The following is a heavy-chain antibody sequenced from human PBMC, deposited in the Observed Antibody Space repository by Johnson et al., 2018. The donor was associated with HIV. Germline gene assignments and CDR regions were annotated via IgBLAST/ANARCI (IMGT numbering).Heavy chain of an antibody. D-gene: IGHD5-18*01. J-gene: IGHJ3*02. CDR3: AKDLVDTAMDDAFDI. V-gene: IGHV3-30*18. Sequence: QEQLVESGGGLVQPGGSLRLSCAASGFTFSSYGMHWVRQAPGKGLEWVAVISYDGSNKYYADSVKGRFTISRDNSKNTLYLQMNSLRAEDTAVYYCAKDLVDTAMDDAFDIWGQGTMVTVSS. CDR1: GFTFSSYG. CDR2: ISYDGSNK.